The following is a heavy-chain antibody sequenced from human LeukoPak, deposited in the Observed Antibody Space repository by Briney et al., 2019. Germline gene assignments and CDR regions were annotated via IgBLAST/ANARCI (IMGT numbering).Heavy chain of an antibody. CDR1: GFTFSNYG. CDR2: IRYDGSKK. J-gene: IGHJ4*02. Sequence: GGSLRLSCAASGFTFSNYGMHWVRQAPGKGLEWVALIRYDGSKKDYADSVKGRFTISRDNSKNTLHLQMNSLRAEDTAVYHCARTGDTERFDYWGQGTLVTVSS. CDR3: ARTGDTERFDY. D-gene: IGHD5-18*01. V-gene: IGHV3-33*01.